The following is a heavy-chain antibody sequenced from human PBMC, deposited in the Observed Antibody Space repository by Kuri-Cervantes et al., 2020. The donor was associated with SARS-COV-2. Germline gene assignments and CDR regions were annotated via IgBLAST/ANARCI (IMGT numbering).Heavy chain of an antibody. CDR1: GYTFTGYY. D-gene: IGHD3-10*01. Sequence: ASVKVSCKASGYTFTGYYMHWVRQAPGQGLEWMGWINPNSGGTNYAQKFQGWVTMTRDTSISTAYMELSRLRSDDTAVYYCARTINSGSYYNPHCYFDYWGQGTLVTVSS. J-gene: IGHJ4*02. CDR2: INPNSGGT. V-gene: IGHV1-2*04. CDR3: ARTINSGSYYNPHCYFDY.